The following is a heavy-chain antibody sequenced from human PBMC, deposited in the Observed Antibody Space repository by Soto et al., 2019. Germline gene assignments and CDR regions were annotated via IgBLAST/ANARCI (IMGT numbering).Heavy chain of an antibody. D-gene: IGHD2-2*01. CDR1: GYTFTGYY. Sequence: GASVKVSCKASGYTFTGYYMHWVRQAPGQGLEWMGWINPNSGGTNYAQKFQGWVTMTRDTSISTAYMELSRLRSDDTAVYYCARDRGSLYCSSTSCPQFDPWGQGTLVTVSS. CDR2: INPNSGGT. J-gene: IGHJ5*02. V-gene: IGHV1-2*04. CDR3: ARDRGSLYCSSTSCPQFDP.